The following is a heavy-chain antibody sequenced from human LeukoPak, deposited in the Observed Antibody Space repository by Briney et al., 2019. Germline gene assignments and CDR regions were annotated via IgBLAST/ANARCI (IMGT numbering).Heavy chain of an antibody. CDR3: AKARIASAGTGAFDV. CDR2: FSASDGSA. V-gene: IGHV3-23*01. Sequence: PGGSLRLSCAASGFTVSNYGMTWVRRAPGKGLEWVSAFSASDGSAQYAESVKGRFTISRDNSKSSLYLQMNSLRDEDTAVYYCAKARIASAGTGAFDVWGQGTMVTVSS. J-gene: IGHJ3*01. CDR1: GFTVSNYG. D-gene: IGHD6-13*01.